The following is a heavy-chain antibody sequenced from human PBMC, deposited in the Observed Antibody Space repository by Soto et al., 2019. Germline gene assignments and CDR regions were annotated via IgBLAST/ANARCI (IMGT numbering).Heavy chain of an antibody. CDR3: AKASLPPYYDFWSGYYPNYFDY. J-gene: IGHJ4*02. CDR1: VFTFSSYA. Sequence: PWWSLRLSCAASVFTFSSYAMSWFRQAPGKGLEWVPAISGSGGSTYYADSVKGRFTISRDNSKNTLYPQMNSLRAEDTAVYYCAKASLPPYYDFWSGYYPNYFDYWGQGTLVTVSS. D-gene: IGHD3-3*01. V-gene: IGHV3-23*01. CDR2: ISGSGGST.